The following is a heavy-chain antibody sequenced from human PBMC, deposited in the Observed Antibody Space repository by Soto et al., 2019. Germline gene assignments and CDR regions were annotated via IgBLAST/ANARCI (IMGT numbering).Heavy chain of an antibody. V-gene: IGHV4-31*03. Sequence: TLSLTCSVSGGSISTVGHYWTWIRHPPGKGLEWIGSIYHTGSTYYSKSLRSRLTMSVDTSKSQFSLRLSSVTAADTAVYYCARATGTLRSRNCDYWGQGSLVTVS. CDR1: GGSISTVGHY. J-gene: IGHJ4*02. CDR2: IYHTGST. D-gene: IGHD1-1*01. CDR3: ARATGTLRSRNCDY.